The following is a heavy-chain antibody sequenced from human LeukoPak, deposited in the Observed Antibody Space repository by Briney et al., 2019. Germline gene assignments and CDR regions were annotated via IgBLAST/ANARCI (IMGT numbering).Heavy chain of an antibody. D-gene: IGHD6-13*01. CDR3: ARLGPGYSSSWSNDAFAI. J-gene: IGHJ3*02. V-gene: IGHV4-39*01. CDR2: IYYSGST. CDR1: GFTFSSYA. Sequence: PGGSLRLSCAASGFTFSSYAMSWVRQAPGKGLEWIGNIYYSGSTYYHPSLKSRVTISVDTSKNQFSLKLSSVTAADTAVYYCARLGPGYSSSWSNDAFAIWGQGTMVTVSS.